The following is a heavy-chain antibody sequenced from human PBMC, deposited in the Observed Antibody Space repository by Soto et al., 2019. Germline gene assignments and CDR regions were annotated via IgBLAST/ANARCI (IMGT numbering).Heavy chain of an antibody. CDR3: ARAYGGNSGVFDY. CDR2: INHSGST. Sequence: SETLSLTCAVYGGSFSGYYWSWIRQPPGKGLEWIGEINHSGSTNYNPSLKSRATISVDTSKNQFSLKLTSVTAADTAVYYCARAYGGNSGVFDYWGQGTLVTVSS. D-gene: IGHD4-17*01. J-gene: IGHJ4*02. CDR1: GGSFSGYY. V-gene: IGHV4-34*01.